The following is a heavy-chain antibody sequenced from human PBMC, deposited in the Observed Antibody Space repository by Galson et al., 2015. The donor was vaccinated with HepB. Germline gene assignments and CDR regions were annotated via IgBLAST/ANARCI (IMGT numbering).Heavy chain of an antibody. CDR1: GFTFSSYA. Sequence: SLRLSCAASGFTFSSYAMSWVRQAPGKGLEWVSAISGSGGSTYYANSVKGRFTISRDNSKNTLYLQTNSLRAEDTAVYYCAKDLAPRLYCSGGSCETVFDYWGQGTLVTVSS. V-gene: IGHV3-23*01. CDR3: AKDLAPRLYCSGGSCETVFDY. D-gene: IGHD2-15*01. CDR2: ISGSGGST. J-gene: IGHJ4*02.